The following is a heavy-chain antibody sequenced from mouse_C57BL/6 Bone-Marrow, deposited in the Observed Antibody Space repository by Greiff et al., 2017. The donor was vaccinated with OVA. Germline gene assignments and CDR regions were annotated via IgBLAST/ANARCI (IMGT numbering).Heavy chain of an antibody. V-gene: IGHV1-81*01. Sequence: VQLQQSGAELARPGASVKLSCKASGYTFTSYGISWVKQRTGQGLEWIGEIYPRSGNTYYNEKFKGKATLTADKSSSTAYMELRSLTSEDSAVYFCARSRVYYGSSYDFDYWGQGTTLTVSS. CDR3: ARSRVYYGSSYDFDY. CDR1: GYTFTSYG. D-gene: IGHD1-1*01. CDR2: IYPRSGNT. J-gene: IGHJ2*01.